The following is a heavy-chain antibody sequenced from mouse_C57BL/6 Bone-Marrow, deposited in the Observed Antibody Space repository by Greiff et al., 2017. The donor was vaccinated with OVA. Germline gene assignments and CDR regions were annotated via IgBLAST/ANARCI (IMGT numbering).Heavy chain of an antibody. D-gene: IGHD1-1*01. Sequence: VQLQQSGAELVRPGASVKLSCTASGFNIKDDYMHWVKQRPEQGLEWIGWIDPENGDTEYASKFQGKATITADTSSNTAYLQLSSLTSEDTAVYYCTTNYYGSSYYPVYAMDYWGQGTSVTVSS. V-gene: IGHV14-4*01. CDR1: GFNIKDDY. J-gene: IGHJ4*01. CDR3: TTNYYGSSYYPVYAMDY. CDR2: IDPENGDT.